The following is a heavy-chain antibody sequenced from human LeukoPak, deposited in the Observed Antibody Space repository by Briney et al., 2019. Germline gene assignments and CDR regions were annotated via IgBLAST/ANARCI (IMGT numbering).Heavy chain of an antibody. CDR1: GGTFSSYA. CDR3: ARTTYDSSGYYPNFDY. D-gene: IGHD3-22*01. V-gene: IGHV1-69*05. Sequence: SVKVSCKASGGTFSSYAISWVRQAPGQGLEWMGGIIPIFGTASYAQKFQGRVTITTDESTSTAYMELSSLRSEDTAVYYCARTTYDSSGYYPNFDYWGQGTLVTVSS. CDR2: IIPIFGTA. J-gene: IGHJ4*02.